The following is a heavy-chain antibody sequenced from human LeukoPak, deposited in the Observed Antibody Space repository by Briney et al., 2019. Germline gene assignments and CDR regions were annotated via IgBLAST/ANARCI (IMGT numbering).Heavy chain of an antibody. CDR3: ARAYGDYESGYDAFDI. V-gene: IGHV4-30-4*01. CDR1: GGSISSGDYY. J-gene: IGHJ3*02. CDR2: IYYSGST. Sequence: PSETLSLTCTVSGGSISSGDYYWSWIRQPPGKGLEWIGYIYYSGSTYYNPSLKSRVTISVDTSKNQFSLKLSSVIAADTAVYYCARAYGDYESGYDAFDIWGQGTMVTVSS. D-gene: IGHD4-17*01.